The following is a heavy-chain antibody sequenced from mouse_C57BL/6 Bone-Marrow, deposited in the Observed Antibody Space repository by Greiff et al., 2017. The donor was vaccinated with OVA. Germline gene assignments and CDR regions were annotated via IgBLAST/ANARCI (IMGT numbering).Heavy chain of an antibody. CDR3: ARRLRLRFGY. CDR2: IYPGGGNT. V-gene: IGHV1-81*01. D-gene: IGHD2-4*01. Sequence: QVQLQQSGAELVRPGASVKLSCKASGYTFSSSGMSWVKQRPGQGLEWIGEIYPGGGNTYYNEKFKGKATLTADKSSSTAYMELSSLTSEDSAVYFWARRLRLRFGYWGQGTLVTGSA. J-gene: IGHJ3*01. CDR1: GYTFSSSG.